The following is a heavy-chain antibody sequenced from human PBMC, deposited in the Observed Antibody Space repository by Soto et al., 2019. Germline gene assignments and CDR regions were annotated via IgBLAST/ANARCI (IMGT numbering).Heavy chain of an antibody. CDR1: GFTFSSYG. CDR3: AREAVVVVASMDV. CDR2: IWYDGSNK. Sequence: GGSLRLSCAASGFTFSSYGMHWVRQAPGKGLEWVAVIWYDGSNKYYADSVKGRFTISRDNSENTLYLQMNSLRAEDTAVYYCAREAVVVVASMDVWGQGTTVTVSS. V-gene: IGHV3-33*01. J-gene: IGHJ6*02. D-gene: IGHD2-15*01.